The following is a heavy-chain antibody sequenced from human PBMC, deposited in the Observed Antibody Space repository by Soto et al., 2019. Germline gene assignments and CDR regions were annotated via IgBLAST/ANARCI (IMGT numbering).Heavy chain of an antibody. V-gene: IGHV4-59*01. CDR3: ARRWSGIDF. J-gene: IGHJ4*02. CDR1: GDSINDYY. Sequence: QVQLQESGPGLVKPSETLSLTCTVSGDSINDYYWTWIRQPPGAGLEWIGYIHYSGLTNYNPSLMSRVTISMDTSKNQFFLKLTSMAAADTAVYYCARRWSGIDFWGQGTLVTVSS. CDR2: IHYSGLT. D-gene: IGHD3-3*01.